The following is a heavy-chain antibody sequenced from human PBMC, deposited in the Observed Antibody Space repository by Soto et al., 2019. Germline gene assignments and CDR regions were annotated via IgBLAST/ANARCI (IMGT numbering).Heavy chain of an antibody. J-gene: IGHJ5*02. V-gene: IGHV4-30-2*01. CDR1: GGSISSGGYS. CDR2: IYHSGST. D-gene: IGHD2-15*01. Sequence: QLQLQESGSGLVKPSQTLSLTCAVSGGSISSGGYSWSWIRQPPGKGQEWIGYIYHSGSTYYNPSLTRRVTISVDRSNTQFPLKLSSVPAADTAVYYCASAHVVAAHHWGQGTLVTVSS. CDR3: ASAHVVAAHH.